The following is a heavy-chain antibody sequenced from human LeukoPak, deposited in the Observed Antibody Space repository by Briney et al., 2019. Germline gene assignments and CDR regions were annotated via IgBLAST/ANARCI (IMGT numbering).Heavy chain of an antibody. D-gene: IGHD5-12*01. V-gene: IGHV7-4-1*02. J-gene: IGHJ4*02. CDR1: GYTFTSYA. CDR2: INTNTGNP. Sequence: ASVKVSYKASGYTFTSYAMNWVRQAPGQGLEWMGWINTNTGNPTYAQGFTGRFVFSLDTSVSTAYLQISSLKAEDTAVYYCARVTSGYDLSNGLGYWGQGTLVTVSS. CDR3: ARVTSGYDLSNGLGY.